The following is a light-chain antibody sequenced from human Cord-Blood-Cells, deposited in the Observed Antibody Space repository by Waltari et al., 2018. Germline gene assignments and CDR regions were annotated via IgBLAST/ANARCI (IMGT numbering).Light chain of an antibody. Sequence: SSELTQDPALSVALGQPVRITCQGDSPRSHYASWYQQNPGRAPVLVLDGKNNRPSRIPERFSGSGSGRAAALTITGAQAEDEADYSCNSRDSGGNHYVFGTGTKVTVL. V-gene: IGLV3-19*01. J-gene: IGLJ1*01. CDR3: NSRDSGGNHYV. CDR1: SPRSHY. CDR2: GKN.